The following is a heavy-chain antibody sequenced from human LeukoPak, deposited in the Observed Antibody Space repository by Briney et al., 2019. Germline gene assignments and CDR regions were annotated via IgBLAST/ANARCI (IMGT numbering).Heavy chain of an antibody. D-gene: IGHD3-10*01. V-gene: IGHV4-31*03. CDR1: GGSISSGGYY. J-gene: IGHJ4*02. CDR3: ARGGRRFGELLSEDY. CDR2: VYYSGST. Sequence: SETLSLTCTVSGGSISSGGYYWSWIRQHPGKGLEWIGYVYYSGSTYYNPSLKSRVTISVDTSKNQFSLKLSSVTAAETAVYYCARGGRRFGELLSEDYWGQGTLVSVSS.